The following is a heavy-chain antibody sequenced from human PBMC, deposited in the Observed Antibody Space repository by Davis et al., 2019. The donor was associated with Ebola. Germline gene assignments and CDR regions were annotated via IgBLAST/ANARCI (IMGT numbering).Heavy chain of an antibody. CDR2: IWYDGSNK. CDR3: ARKIAVAGTGFDY. D-gene: IGHD6-19*01. CDR1: GFTFSSYG. V-gene: IGHV3-33*01. J-gene: IGHJ4*02. Sequence: PGGSLRLSCAASGFTFSSYGMHWVRQAPGKGLEWVAVIWYDGSNKYYADSVKGRFTISRDNSKNTLYLQMNSLRAEDTAVYYCARKIAVAGTGFDYWGQGTLVTVSS.